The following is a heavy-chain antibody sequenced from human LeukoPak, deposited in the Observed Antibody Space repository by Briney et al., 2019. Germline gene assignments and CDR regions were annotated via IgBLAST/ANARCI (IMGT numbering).Heavy chain of an antibody. CDR2: IYYSGST. V-gene: IGHV4-31*03. CDR1: GGSISSGGYY. J-gene: IGHJ4*02. CDR3: ARYYDSSGYYRYFDY. D-gene: IGHD3-22*01. Sequence: SQTLSLTCTVSGGSISSGGYYWRWIRQHPGKGLEWIGYIYYSGSTYYNPSLKSRVTISVDTSKNQFSLKLSSVTAADTAVYYCARYYDSSGYYRYFDYWGQGTLVTVFS.